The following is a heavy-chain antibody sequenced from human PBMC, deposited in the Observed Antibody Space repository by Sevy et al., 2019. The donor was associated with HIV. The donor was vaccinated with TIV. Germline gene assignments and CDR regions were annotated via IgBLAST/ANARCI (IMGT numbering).Heavy chain of an antibody. D-gene: IGHD6-13*01. J-gene: IGHJ6*02. CDR2: ISTRSSAI. CDR3: ARESASGTPGGVYYYYNMDV. CDR1: GFTFSSFS. V-gene: IGHV3-48*01. Sequence: GGSLRLSCAASGFTFSSFSMNWVRQAPGKGPEWISYISTRSSAIYYADSMKGRFTISRDNSKNSLYLQMNSLRAEDTAVCYCARESASGTPGGVYYYYNMDVWGQGTTVTVSS.